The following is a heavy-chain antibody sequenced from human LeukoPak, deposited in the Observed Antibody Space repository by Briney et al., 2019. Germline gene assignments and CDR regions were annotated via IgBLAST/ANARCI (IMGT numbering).Heavy chain of an antibody. D-gene: IGHD2-2*02. J-gene: IGHJ3*02. CDR1: GFSFSDSY. Sequence: GGSLRLSCAASGFSFSDSYMTWIRQAPGKGLEWVSYISSSGSTIYYADSVKGRFTISRDNAKNSLYLQMNSLRAEDTAVYYCARESCSSTSCYTVDAFDIWGQGTMVTVSS. CDR2: ISSSGSTI. V-gene: IGHV3-11*04. CDR3: ARESCSSTSCYTVDAFDI.